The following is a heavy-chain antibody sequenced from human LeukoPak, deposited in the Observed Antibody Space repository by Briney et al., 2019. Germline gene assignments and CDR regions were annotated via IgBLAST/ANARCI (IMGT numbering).Heavy chain of an antibody. CDR1: GYTFTSYG. J-gene: IGHJ5*02. V-gene: IGHV1-18*01. CDR2: ISAYNGNT. D-gene: IGHD3-9*01. CDR3: ARRTTYYDILTGYYTDWFDP. Sequence: GASVKVSCMASGYTFTSYGISWVRQAPGQGLEWMGWISAYNGNTNYAQKLQGRVTMTTDTSTSTAYMELRSLRSDDTAVYYCARRTTYYDILTGYYTDWFDPWGQGTLVTVSS.